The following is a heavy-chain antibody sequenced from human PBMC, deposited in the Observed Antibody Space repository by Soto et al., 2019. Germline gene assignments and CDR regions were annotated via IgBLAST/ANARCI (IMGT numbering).Heavy chain of an antibody. V-gene: IGHV3-33*01. Sequence: QVQLVESGGGVVQPGRSLRLSCAASGFTFSSYGMHWVRQAPGKGLEWVAVIWYDGSNKYYADSVKGRFTISRDNSKNTLDLQMNSLRAEDTAVYYCAREMGKGPYYYYGMDVWGQGTTVTVSS. CDR3: AREMGKGPYYYYGMDV. J-gene: IGHJ6*02. CDR2: IWYDGSNK. D-gene: IGHD1-26*01. CDR1: GFTFSSYG.